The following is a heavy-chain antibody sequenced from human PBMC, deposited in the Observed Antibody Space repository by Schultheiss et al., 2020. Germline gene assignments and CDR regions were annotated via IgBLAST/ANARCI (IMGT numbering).Heavy chain of an antibody. D-gene: IGHD2-21*02. CDR3: AKGGAYCGGDCWVGY. CDR2: IGTAGDT. Sequence: GGSLRLSCAASGFTFSSYDMHWVRQATGKGLEWVSAIGTAGDTYYPGSVKGRFTISRENAKNSLYLQMNSLRAGDTAVYYCAKGGAYCGGDCWVGYWGQGTLVTVSS. J-gene: IGHJ4*02. CDR1: GFTFSSYD. V-gene: IGHV3-13*01.